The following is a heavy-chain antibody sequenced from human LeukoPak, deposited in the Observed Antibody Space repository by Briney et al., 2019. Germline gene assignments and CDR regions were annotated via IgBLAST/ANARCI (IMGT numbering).Heavy chain of an antibody. CDR2: ISSSSSTI. D-gene: IGHD2-2*01. J-gene: IGHJ4*02. CDR3: AKVADTGGLGASCYNY. CDR1: GFTFSSYS. Sequence: VGSLRLSCAASGFTFSSYSMNWVRQAPGKGLEWVSYISSSSSTIYYADSVKGRFTISRDNAKNTLYLQMNSLRAEDTAVYYCAKVADTGGLGASCYNYWGQGTLVTVSS. V-gene: IGHV3-48*01.